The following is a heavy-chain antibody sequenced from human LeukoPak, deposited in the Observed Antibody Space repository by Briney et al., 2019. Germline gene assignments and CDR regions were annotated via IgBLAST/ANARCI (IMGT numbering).Heavy chain of an antibody. V-gene: IGHV3-23*01. D-gene: IGHD3-10*01. Sequence: PGGSLRVLCAGSGFTFRSSAMHWVRQAPGKGPEWVSGISATGGTTYYADSVKGRFTVSRDNSNNTLYLQMSGLRADDTAIYYCAKDGDGSTSTWFGFRGSFDYWGQGALVTVSS. J-gene: IGHJ4*02. CDR3: AKDGDGSTSTWFGFRGSFDY. CDR2: ISATGGTT. CDR1: GFTFRSSA.